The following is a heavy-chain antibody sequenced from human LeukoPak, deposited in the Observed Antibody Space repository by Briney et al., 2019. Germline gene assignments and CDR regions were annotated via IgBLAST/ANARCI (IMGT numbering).Heavy chain of an antibody. D-gene: IGHD1-26*01. V-gene: IGHV4-4*07. Sequence: PSETLSLTCTVSGGSISSYYWSWIRQPAGKGLEWIGRIYTSGSTNYNPSLKSRVTMSVDTSKNQFSLKLSSVTAADTAVYYCARVRATMRLYYFDYWGQGTLVTVSS. CDR2: IYTSGST. CDR3: ARVRATMRLYYFDY. CDR1: GGSISSYY. J-gene: IGHJ4*02.